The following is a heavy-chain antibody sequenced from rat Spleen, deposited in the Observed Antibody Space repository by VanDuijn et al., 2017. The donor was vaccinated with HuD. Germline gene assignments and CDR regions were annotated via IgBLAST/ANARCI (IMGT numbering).Heavy chain of an antibody. J-gene: IGHJ2*01. CDR2: ISWGGSST. CDR3: ARQGIAARDY. CDR1: GFTFDDYG. Sequence: EVQLVESGGGLVQPGRSLKLSCAASGFTFDDYGMAWVRQAPKNGLEWVASISWGGSSTYYPDNVKGRFTISRDNAKSTLYLQMDSLRSEDTATYYCARQGIAARDYWGQGVMVTVSS. V-gene: IGHV5-29*01. D-gene: IGHD1-2*01.